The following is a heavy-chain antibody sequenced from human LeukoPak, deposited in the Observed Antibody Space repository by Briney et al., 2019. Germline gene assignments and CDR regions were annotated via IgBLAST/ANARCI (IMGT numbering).Heavy chain of an antibody. CDR1: GGTFSSYA. V-gene: IGHV1-69*04. CDR2: IIPILGIA. Sequence: ASVKVSCKASGGTFSSYAISWVRQAPGQGLEWMGRIIPILGIANYAQKFQGRVTITADKSTSTAYMELSSLRSEGTAVYYCAIHGIAAAGTLGYFQHWGQGTLVTVSS. D-gene: IGHD6-13*01. CDR3: AIHGIAAAGTLGYFQH. J-gene: IGHJ1*01.